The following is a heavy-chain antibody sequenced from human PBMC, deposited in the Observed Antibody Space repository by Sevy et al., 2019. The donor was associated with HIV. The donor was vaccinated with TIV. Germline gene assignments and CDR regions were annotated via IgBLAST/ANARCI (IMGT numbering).Heavy chain of an antibody. CDR2: IIPIFGTA. V-gene: IGHV1-69*13. CDR3: ARGEGSSSWPFYYYYYMDV. CDR1: GGTFSSYA. D-gene: IGHD6-13*01. Sequence: ASVKVSCKASGGTFSSYAISWVRQAPGQGLEWMGGIIPIFGTANHAQKFQGRVTITADESTSTAYMELSSLRSEDTAVYYCARGEGSSSWPFYYYYYMDVWGKGTTVTVSS. J-gene: IGHJ6*03.